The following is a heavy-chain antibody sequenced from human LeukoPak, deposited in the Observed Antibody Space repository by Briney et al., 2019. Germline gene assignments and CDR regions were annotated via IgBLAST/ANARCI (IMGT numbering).Heavy chain of an antibody. J-gene: IGHJ4*02. Sequence: GGSLRLSCAASGFTFSSYWMTWFRQAPGKGLEWVANINGDGSGKYYVDSVKGRFTISRDNAKNSLNLQMITLRAEDTAVYYCARDSSRDSGSSNDCWGQGTLVTVSS. CDR2: INGDGSGK. D-gene: IGHD3-10*01. CDR1: GFTFSSYW. CDR3: ARDSSRDSGSSNDC. V-gene: IGHV3-7*04.